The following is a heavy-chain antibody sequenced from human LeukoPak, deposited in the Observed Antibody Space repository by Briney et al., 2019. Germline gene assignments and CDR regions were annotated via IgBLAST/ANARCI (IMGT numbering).Heavy chain of an antibody. CDR1: GGSISGYY. CDR2: IYYSGST. J-gene: IGHJ4*02. Sequence: SETLSLTCTVSGGSISGYYWSWIRQPPGKGLEWIGYIYYSGSTNYNPSLKSRVTMSVDTSKNQFSLKLSSVTAADTAVYYCARGYSSGWYDMGYWGQGTLVTVSS. CDR3: ARGYSSGWYDMGY. V-gene: IGHV4-59*01. D-gene: IGHD6-19*01.